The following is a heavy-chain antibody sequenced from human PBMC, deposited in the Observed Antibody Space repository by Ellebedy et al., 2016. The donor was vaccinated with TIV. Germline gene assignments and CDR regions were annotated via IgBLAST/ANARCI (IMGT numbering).Heavy chain of an antibody. CDR2: IYSDGSI. CDR3: ARDPGGSVDY. CDR1: GFTVSSNH. Sequence: PGGSLRLSCAASGFTVSSNHMSWVRQAPGKGLEWVSVIYSDGSIYYADSVKGRFTISRDNSKNTLYLQMNSLRVEDTAVYYCARDPGGSVDYWGQGTLVTVSS. V-gene: IGHV3-66*01. D-gene: IGHD6-19*01. J-gene: IGHJ4*02.